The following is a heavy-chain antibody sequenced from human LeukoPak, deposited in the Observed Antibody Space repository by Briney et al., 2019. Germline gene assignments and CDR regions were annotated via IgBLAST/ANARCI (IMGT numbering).Heavy chain of an antibody. CDR1: GYSISSGYY. CDR3: ARHDYSNFVYFDY. V-gene: IGHV4-38-2*01. D-gene: IGHD4-11*01. J-gene: IGHJ4*02. CDR2: IYHSGST. Sequence: SETLSLTXAVSGYSISSGYYWGWIRPPPGKGLEWIGSIYHSGSTCYNPSLKSRVTISVDTSKNQFSLKLSSVTAADTAVYYCARHDYSNFVYFDYWGQGTLVTVSS.